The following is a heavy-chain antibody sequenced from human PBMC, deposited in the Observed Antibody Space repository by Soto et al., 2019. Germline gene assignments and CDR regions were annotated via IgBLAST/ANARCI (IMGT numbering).Heavy chain of an antibody. CDR2: ISGSGGST. CDR3: AKEGYYYGSGSYYNFVPDDY. V-gene: IGHV3-23*01. J-gene: IGHJ4*02. CDR1: GFTFSSYA. Sequence: PGGSLRLSCAASGFTFSSYAMSWVRQAPGKGLEWVSAISGSGGSTYYADSVKGRFTISRDNSKNTLYLQMNSLRAEDTAVYYCAKEGYYYGSGSYYNFVPDDYWGQGTLVTVSS. D-gene: IGHD3-10*01.